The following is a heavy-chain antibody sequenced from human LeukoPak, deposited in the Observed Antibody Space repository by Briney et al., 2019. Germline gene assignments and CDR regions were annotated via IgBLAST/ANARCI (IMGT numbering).Heavy chain of an antibody. Sequence: NASETLSLTCTVSGGSISSSNSYWGWIRQPPGKGLEWIGSIYYSGNTYYNASLKSQVSISIDTSKNQFSLRLTSVTAADTAVYYCARQTGSGLFILPGGQGTLVTVSS. CDR1: GGSISSSNSY. D-gene: IGHD3/OR15-3a*01. CDR3: ARQTGSGLFILP. V-gene: IGHV4-39*01. J-gene: IGHJ4*02. CDR2: IYYSGNT.